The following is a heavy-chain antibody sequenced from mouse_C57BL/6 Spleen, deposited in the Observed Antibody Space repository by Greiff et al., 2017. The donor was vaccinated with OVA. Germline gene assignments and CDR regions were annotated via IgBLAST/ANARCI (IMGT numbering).Heavy chain of an antibody. CDR3: AREGDYGSSYKYFDY. J-gene: IGHJ2*01. CDR2: IFPGSGST. Sequence: QVQLKQSGPELVKPGASVKISCKASGYTFTDYYINWVKQMPGQGLEWIGWIFPGSGSTYYNEKFKGKATLTVDKSSSTAYMLLSSLTSEDSAVYFCAREGDYGSSYKYFDYWGQGTTLTVSS. CDR1: GYTFTDYY. V-gene: IGHV1-75*01. D-gene: IGHD1-1*01.